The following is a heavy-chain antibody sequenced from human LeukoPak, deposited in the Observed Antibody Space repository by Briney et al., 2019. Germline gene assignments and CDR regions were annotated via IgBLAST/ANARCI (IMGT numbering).Heavy chain of an antibody. V-gene: IGHV4-34*01. J-gene: IGHJ6*03. Sequence: SETLSLTCAVYGGSFSGYYWSWIRQPPGKGLEWIGEINHSGSTNYNPSLKSRVTISVDTSKNQFSLKLSSVTAADTAVYYCARRRIDYYDSSGYYVGYYYYYMDVWGKGTTVTISS. CDR2: INHSGST. CDR3: ARRRIDYYDSSGYYVGYYYYYMDV. D-gene: IGHD3-22*01. CDR1: GGSFSGYY.